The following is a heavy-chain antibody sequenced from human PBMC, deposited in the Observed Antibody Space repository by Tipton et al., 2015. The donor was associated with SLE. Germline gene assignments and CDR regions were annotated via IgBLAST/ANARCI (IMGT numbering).Heavy chain of an antibody. V-gene: IGHV4-34*01. J-gene: IGHJ4*02. CDR1: GGSFSPYS. CDR3: ARARGGSYWAFDY. CDR2: INHSGRP. Sequence: TLSLTCAVYGGSFSPYSWSWIRQPPGKGLEWIGEINHSGRPNYKPSLKSRVTISVDTSKNQFSLKLSSVTATDTAVYFCARARGGSYWAFDYWGQGTLVTVSS. D-gene: IGHD1-26*01.